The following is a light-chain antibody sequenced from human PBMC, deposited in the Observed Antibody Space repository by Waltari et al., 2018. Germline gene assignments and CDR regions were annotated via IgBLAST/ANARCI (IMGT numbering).Light chain of an antibody. J-gene: IGKJ4*01. CDR1: QSVSVS. CDR2: GAS. V-gene: IGKV3-15*01. CDR3: QQYNKWPT. Sequence: EIVMTQSPATLSVSPGERATLSCRASQSVSVSLAWYQQKPGQAPRLLIYGASTRATGIPARFSGSGSGTEFTLTISSLQSEDFAVYYCQQYNKWPTFGGGTKVEIK.